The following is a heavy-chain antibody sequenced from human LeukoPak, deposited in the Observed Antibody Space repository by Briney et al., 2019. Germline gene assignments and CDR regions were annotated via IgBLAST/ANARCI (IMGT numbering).Heavy chain of an antibody. CDR1: GGSFSSSSYY. D-gene: IGHD1-26*01. CDR3: ARGSGSYSEFFDY. V-gene: IGHV4-39*07. CDR2: IYYSGST. J-gene: IGHJ4*02. Sequence: SETLSLTCTVSGGSFSSSSYYWGWIRQPPGKGLEWIGSIYYSGSTYYNPSLKSRVTISVDTSKKQFSLKLSSVTAADTAVYYCARGSGSYSEFFDYWGQGTLVTVSS.